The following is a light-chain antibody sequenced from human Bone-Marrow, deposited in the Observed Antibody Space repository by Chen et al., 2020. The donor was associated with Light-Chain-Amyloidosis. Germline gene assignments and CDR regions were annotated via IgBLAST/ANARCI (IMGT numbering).Light chain of an antibody. J-gene: IGKJ4*01. CDR3: QQSHSRPLT. CDR2: ASS. Sequence: DILMTQSPSSLSVSVGDRVTITCRASQDIRGFLNWYQQKPGKAPNLLIHASSTLQSGVPSRFSGSGSGTDFTLTISSLQPEDFATYYCQQSHSRPLTFGAGSKVENK. CDR1: QDIRGF. V-gene: IGKV1-39*01.